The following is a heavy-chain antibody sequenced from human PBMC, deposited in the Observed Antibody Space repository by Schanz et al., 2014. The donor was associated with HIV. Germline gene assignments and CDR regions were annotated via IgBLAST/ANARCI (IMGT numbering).Heavy chain of an antibody. CDR2: ISWNSVSI. D-gene: IGHD6-19*01. CDR3: AKEKGGSWYFFDS. CDR1: GFTFDDYA. V-gene: IGHV3-9*01. Sequence: EVQLVESGGALVQPGRSLRLSCAASGFTFDDYAMHWVRQAPGKGLEWVSGISWNSVSIGYADSVKGRFTISRDNSENTLYLQMNSLRAEDTAVYFCAKEKGGSWYFFDSWGQGTLVTVSS. J-gene: IGHJ4*02.